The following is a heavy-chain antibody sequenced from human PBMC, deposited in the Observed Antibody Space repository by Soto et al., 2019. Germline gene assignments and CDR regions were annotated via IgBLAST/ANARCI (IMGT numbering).Heavy chain of an antibody. CDR3: ARDHGDDFWSGRYYYYYGMDV. CDR1: GYTFTGYY. D-gene: IGHD3-3*01. J-gene: IGHJ6*02. CDR2: INPNSGGT. Sequence: ASVKVSCKASGYTFTGYYMHWVRQAPGQGLEWMGWINPNSGGTNYAQTFQGRVTMTRDTSISTAYMELSRLRSDDTAVYYCARDHGDDFWSGRYYYYYGMDVWCQGTTVTVSS. V-gene: IGHV1-2*02.